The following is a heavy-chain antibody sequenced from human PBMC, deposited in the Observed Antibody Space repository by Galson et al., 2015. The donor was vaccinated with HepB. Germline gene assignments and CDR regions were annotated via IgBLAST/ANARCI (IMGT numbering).Heavy chain of an antibody. J-gene: IGHJ3*01. CDR2: IIPILDKA. V-gene: IGHV1-69*04. D-gene: IGHD2-8*01. Sequence: SVKVSCKASGGTLRSFAISWVRQAPGQGLEWMGRIIPILDKADYTQKFQGRVTMSADTSTNIAYMDLRSLGSEDTALYFCATSNNGRVHDAFDVWGQGTMVTVSS. CDR3: ATSNNGRVHDAFDV. CDR1: GGTLRSFA.